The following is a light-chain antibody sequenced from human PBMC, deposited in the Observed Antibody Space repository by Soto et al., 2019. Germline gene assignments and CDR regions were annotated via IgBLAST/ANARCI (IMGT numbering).Light chain of an antibody. V-gene: IGLV2-8*01. Sequence: QPVLTQPPSASGSPGQSVTISCTGTSSDVGGYNYVYWYQQHPGKAPKLMIYEVNKRPSGVPDRFSGSKSDNTASLTVSGLQAEDEADYYCSSYAGNNNLVFGGGTKLTVL. CDR2: EVN. CDR3: SSYAGNNNLV. J-gene: IGLJ2*01. CDR1: SSDVGGYNY.